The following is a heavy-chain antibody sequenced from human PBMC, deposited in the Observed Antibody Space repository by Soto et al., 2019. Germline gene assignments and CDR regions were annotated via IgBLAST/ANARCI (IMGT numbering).Heavy chain of an antibody. CDR2: IFSNDEK. CDR3: ARASYSSGWSPVTFDI. V-gene: IGHV2-26*01. Sequence: QVTLKESGPVLVKPTETLTLTCTVSGFSLSNARMGVSWIRQPPGKALEWLAHIFSNDEKSYSTSLKSRLTIAKVTSKSQVVLTMTNMDPVDTATYYCARASYSSGWSPVTFDIWGQGTMVTVSS. CDR1: GFSLSNARMG. D-gene: IGHD6-19*01. J-gene: IGHJ3*02.